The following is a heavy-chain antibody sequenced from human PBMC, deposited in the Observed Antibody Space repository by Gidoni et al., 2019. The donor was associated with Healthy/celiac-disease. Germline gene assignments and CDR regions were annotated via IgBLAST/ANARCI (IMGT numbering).Heavy chain of an antibody. Sequence: QVQLVESGGGLVKPGGSLRLSCAASGFTFSDYYMSWIRQAPGKGLEWVSYISSSSSYTNYADSVKGRFTISRDNAKNSLYLQMNSLRAEDTAVYYCARSRARGKGTIFGVVPDYWGQGTLVTVSS. J-gene: IGHJ4*02. D-gene: IGHD3-3*01. CDR2: ISSSSSYT. CDR3: ARSRARGKGTIFGVVPDY. V-gene: IGHV3-11*06. CDR1: GFTFSDYY.